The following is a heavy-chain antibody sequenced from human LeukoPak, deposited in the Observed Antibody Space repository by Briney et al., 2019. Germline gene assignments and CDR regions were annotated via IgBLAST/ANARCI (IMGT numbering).Heavy chain of an antibody. D-gene: IGHD5-18*01. CDR2: ISSSSSYI. Sequence: GGSLRLSCAASGFTFSSYSMNWVRQAPGKGLEWVSSISSSSSYIYYADSVKGRFTISRDNSKNTLYLQMNSLRAEDTAVYYCAKVAVGGYGYPKTNWFDPWGQGTLVTVSS. CDR1: GFTFSSYS. V-gene: IGHV3-21*04. J-gene: IGHJ5*02. CDR3: AKVAVGGYGYPKTNWFDP.